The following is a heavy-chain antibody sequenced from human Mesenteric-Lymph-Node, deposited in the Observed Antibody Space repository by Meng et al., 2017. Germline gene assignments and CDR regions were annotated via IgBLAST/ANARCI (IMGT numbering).Heavy chain of an antibody. Sequence: GESLKISCAASGFTFSSYALSWVRQAPGKGLEWVSVISGTGGNTYYADSVKGRFTVSRDNAKNSLYLQMNSLRAEDTALYYCAKGVVRGVIKNTNLFYYYYYGMDVWGQGTTVTVSS. D-gene: IGHD3-10*01. CDR1: GFTFSSYA. J-gene: IGHJ6*02. CDR3: AKGVVRGVIKNTNLFYYYYYGMDV. CDR2: ISGTGGNT. V-gene: IGHV3-23*01.